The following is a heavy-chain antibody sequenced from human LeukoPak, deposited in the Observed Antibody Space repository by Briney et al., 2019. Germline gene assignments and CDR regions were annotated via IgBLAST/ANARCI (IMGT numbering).Heavy chain of an antibody. CDR2: IKRDGSEK. D-gene: IGHD6-13*01. CDR3: TAPAGFIAAQEDYYYGLDV. Sequence: PGGSLRLSCAASGFTFSSYAMSWVRQAPGTGLEWVATIKRDGSEKYFVDSVKGRFTISRDSAQNSVFLQMNSLRAEDTAVYYCTAPAGFIAAQEDYYYGLDVWGQGTTVTVSS. J-gene: IGHJ6*02. CDR1: GFTFSSYA. V-gene: IGHV3-7*02.